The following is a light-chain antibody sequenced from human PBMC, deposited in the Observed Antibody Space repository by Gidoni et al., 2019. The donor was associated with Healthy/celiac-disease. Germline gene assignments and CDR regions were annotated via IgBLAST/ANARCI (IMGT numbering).Light chain of an antibody. CDR2: DDS. V-gene: IGLV3-21*02. CDR3: QVWDSSSDHVV. J-gene: IGLJ2*01. Sequence: YVLTQPPSFAGAPGQTARITRGGNNIGSKSVHWYQQKPGQAPVLVVYDDSDRPSGIPERFSGSNSGNTATLTISRVEAGDEADYYCQVWDSSSDHVVFGGGTKLTVL. CDR1: NIGSKS.